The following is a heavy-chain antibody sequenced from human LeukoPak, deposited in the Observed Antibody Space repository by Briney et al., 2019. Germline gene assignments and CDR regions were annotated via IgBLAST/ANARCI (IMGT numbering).Heavy chain of an antibody. Sequence: GGSLRLSCAASGFTFSNAWMTWVRQAPGKRLEWVGRIKGKTEGGATYYGSPVKGRFTISRDDSKNTLYLQMNSLRAEDTAVYYCARIGEHGDSDYWGQGTLVTASS. CDR1: GFTFSNAW. CDR3: ARIGEHGDSDY. J-gene: IGHJ4*02. V-gene: IGHV3-15*01. D-gene: IGHD3-10*01. CDR2: IKGKTEGGAT.